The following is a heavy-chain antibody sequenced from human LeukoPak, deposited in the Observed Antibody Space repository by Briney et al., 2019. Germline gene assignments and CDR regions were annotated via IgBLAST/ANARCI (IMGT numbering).Heavy chain of an antibody. CDR1: GFIFSDYG. CDR3: AKEYNNGYDY. D-gene: IGHD6-19*01. J-gene: IGHJ4*02. CDR2: IWYEGRTK. Sequence: GGSLRLFCAASGFIFSDYGMHWVRQAPGKGLEWVAFIWYEGRTKSSADPVEGRFTISRDNYKNTLYLQMNSLRVEDTAVYYCAKEYNNGYDYWGQGALVTVSS. V-gene: IGHV3-30*02.